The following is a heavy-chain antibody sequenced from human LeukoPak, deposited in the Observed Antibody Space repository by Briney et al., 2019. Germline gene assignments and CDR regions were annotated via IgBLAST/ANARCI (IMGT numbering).Heavy chain of an antibody. CDR2: ISSSSTYI. CDR3: ARDHHMTVVAPYYFDY. D-gene: IGHD3-22*01. J-gene: IGHJ4*02. Sequence: PGGSLRLSCVASGFTFSSYSMNWVRQAPGKGLEWVSSISSSSTYIYYADSVKGRFTIPRDNAKNSLYLEMNSLRAEDTAVYYCARDHHMTVVAPYYFDYWGQGTLVTVSS. CDR1: GFTFSSYS. V-gene: IGHV3-21*01.